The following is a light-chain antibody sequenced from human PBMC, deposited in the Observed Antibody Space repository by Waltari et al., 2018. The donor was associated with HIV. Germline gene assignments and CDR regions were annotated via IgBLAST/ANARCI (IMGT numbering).Light chain of an antibody. J-gene: IGKJ4*01. V-gene: IGKV4-1*01. Sequence: MNQYSDSPAASLSERATSDCKFTQIVLYSSNNKNYLPWYQQKPGQPPKLLVYWASTRESGVPGRFSGSGSGTDFTLTISSLQAEDVAVYYCQQYYSSPLTFGGGTKVEIK. CDR3: QQYYSSPLT. CDR1: QIVLYSSNNKNY. CDR2: WAS.